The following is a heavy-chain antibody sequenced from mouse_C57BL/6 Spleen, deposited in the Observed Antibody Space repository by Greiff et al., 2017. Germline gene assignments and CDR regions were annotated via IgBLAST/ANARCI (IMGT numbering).Heavy chain of an antibody. V-gene: IGHV14-4*01. Sequence: EVQLQQSGAELVRPGASVKLSCTASGFNIKDDYMHWVKQRPEPGLEWIGWIDPENGDTEYASKFQGKATITADTSSNTAYLQLSSLTSEDTAVYYCTTGRVYYDYSWGQGTLVTVSA. D-gene: IGHD2-4*01. CDR3: TTGRVYYDYS. J-gene: IGHJ3*01. CDR1: GFNIKDDY. CDR2: IDPENGDT.